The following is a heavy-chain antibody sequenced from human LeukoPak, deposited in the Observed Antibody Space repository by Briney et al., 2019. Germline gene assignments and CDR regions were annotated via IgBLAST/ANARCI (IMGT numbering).Heavy chain of an antibody. CDR3: ARAPYTSGWYRGDNDY. D-gene: IGHD6-19*01. CDR2: ISGSSGTR. CDR1: GFTFSSYS. Sequence: PGGSLRLSCAASGFTFSSYSMNWVRQAPGEGLEWVSYISGSSGTRYYADSVKGRFTISRDNAKNSLYLQMNSLRAEDTAVYYCARAPYTSGWYRGDNDYWGQGTLVTVSS. J-gene: IGHJ4*02. V-gene: IGHV3-48*01.